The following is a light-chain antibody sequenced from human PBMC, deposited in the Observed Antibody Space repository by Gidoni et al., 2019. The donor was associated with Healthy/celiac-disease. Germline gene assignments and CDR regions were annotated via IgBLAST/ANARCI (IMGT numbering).Light chain of an antibody. Sequence: DIQMTQSPSSLSASVGDRVTITCRASQSISSYLNWYQQKPGKAPKLLIYAASSLQSGVPSRFSVSGSGTDFTLTISSLQPEDFAPYYCQQSYSTPLYPFGQGTKLEIK. CDR1: QSISSY. J-gene: IGKJ2*01. V-gene: IGKV1-39*01. CDR2: AAS. CDR3: QQSYSTPLYP.